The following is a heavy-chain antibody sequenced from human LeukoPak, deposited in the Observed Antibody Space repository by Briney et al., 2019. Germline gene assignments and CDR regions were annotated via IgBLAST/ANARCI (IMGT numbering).Heavy chain of an antibody. CDR3: AKDLGVVVITNYYFDY. CDR1: GFTFSSYA. Sequence: PGGSLRLSCAASGFTFSSYAMSWVRQAPGKGLEWVSAISGSGGSTYYADSVKGRFTISRDNSKNTLYLQMNSLRAEDTAVYYCAKDLGVVVITNYYFDYWGQGTLVTVSS. D-gene: IGHD3-22*01. V-gene: IGHV3-23*01. J-gene: IGHJ4*02. CDR2: ISGSGGST.